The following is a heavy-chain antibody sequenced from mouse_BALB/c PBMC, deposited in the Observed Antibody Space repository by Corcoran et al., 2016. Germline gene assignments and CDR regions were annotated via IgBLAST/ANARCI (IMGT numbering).Heavy chain of an antibody. CDR1: GYTFTNYG. D-gene: IGHD2-14*01. CDR2: INTYTGEP. V-gene: IGHV9-3-1*01. CDR3: AREFNYRYYFDY. Sequence: QIQLVQSGPELKKPGETVKISCKASGYTFTNYGMNWVKQAPGKGLKWMGWINTYTGEPTYADDFKGRFAFSLETSASTAYLQINNLKNEDTATCFCAREFNYRYYFDYWGQGTTLTVSS. J-gene: IGHJ2*01.